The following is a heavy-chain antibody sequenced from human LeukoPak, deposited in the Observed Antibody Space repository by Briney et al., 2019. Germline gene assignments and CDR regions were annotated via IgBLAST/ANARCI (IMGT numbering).Heavy chain of an antibody. D-gene: IGHD4-23*01. CDR1: GFTFSSYG. CDR3: AKGFGGNEDY. CDR2: ISYDGSNK. J-gene: IGHJ4*02. V-gene: IGHV3-30*18. Sequence: GGSLRLSCAASGFTFSSYGMHWVRQAPGKGLEWVAVISYDGSNKYYADSVKGRFTISRDNSKNTLYLQMNSLRAEDTAVYYCAKGFGGNEDYWGQGTLVTVSS.